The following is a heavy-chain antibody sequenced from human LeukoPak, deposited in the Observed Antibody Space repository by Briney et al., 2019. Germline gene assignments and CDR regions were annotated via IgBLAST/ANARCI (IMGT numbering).Heavy chain of an antibody. D-gene: IGHD2-15*01. CDR2: IYYSGST. CDR1: GGSISSYY. Sequence: KTSETLSLTCTVSGGSISSYYWNWIRQAPGKGLEWIGYIYYSGSTNYNPSLKSRVTISVDTSKNQFSLKLSSVTAADTAVYYCAHSGPTAYFDYWGQGTLVTVSS. V-gene: IGHV4-59*01. CDR3: AHSGPTAYFDY. J-gene: IGHJ4*02.